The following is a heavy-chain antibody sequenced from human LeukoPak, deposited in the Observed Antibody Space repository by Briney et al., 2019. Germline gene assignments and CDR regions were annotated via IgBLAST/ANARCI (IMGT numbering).Heavy chain of an antibody. CDR1: GFTFSSYA. CDR3: ANGIGWGIVVVIGY. J-gene: IGHJ4*02. CDR2: ISGSGGST. V-gene: IGHV3-23*01. Sequence: GGSLRLSCAASGFTFSSYAMSWVRQAPGKGLEWVSAISGSGGSTYCADSVKGRFTISRDNSKNTLYLQMNSLRAEDTAVYYCANGIGWGIVVVIGYCGQGTLVTVSS. D-gene: IGHD3-22*01.